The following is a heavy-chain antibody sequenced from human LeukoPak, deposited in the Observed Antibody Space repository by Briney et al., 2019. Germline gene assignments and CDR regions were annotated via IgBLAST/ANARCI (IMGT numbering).Heavy chain of an antibody. CDR2: ISDSGDGT. CDR1: GFTFRTYA. Sequence: HPGGSLRLSCAASGFTFRTYAMSWVRQAPGKGLEWVSGISDSGDGTYYAESVKGRFTISRDNSKNTVFLQMNSLRADDTAKYYCAKDALPFATSHFDYWGQGTLVTVSS. D-gene: IGHD2-2*01. J-gene: IGHJ4*02. V-gene: IGHV3-23*01. CDR3: AKDALPFATSHFDY.